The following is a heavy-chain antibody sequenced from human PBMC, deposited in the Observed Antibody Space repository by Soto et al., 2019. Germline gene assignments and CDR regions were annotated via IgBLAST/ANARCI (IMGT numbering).Heavy chain of an antibody. Sequence: LRLSCAASGFTVSNNYMSWVRQAPGKGLEWVSLIYSGGSTFYADSVKGRFTISRDNSKNTLFLQMNSLRAEDTDVYFCATYTSLDYWGQGTLVTVSS. D-gene: IGHD2-2*02. CDR2: IYSGGST. CDR3: ATYTSLDY. J-gene: IGHJ4*02. V-gene: IGHV3-53*01. CDR1: GFTVSNNY.